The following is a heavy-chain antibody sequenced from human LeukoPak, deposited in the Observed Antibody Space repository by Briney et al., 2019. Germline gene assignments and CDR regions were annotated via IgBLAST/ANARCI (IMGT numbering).Heavy chain of an antibody. J-gene: IGHJ4*02. D-gene: IGHD1-26*01. V-gene: IGHV3-53*01. CDR1: GFPFSSYS. Sequence: GESLRLSCAASGFPFSSYSMYWVRQAPGKGLEWVSVIYSGGSTYNADSVKGRFTISRDNSKNTLYLQMNSLRAEDTAVYYCARDRAVGATGDWGQGTLVTVSS. CDR2: IYSGGST. CDR3: ARDRAVGATGD.